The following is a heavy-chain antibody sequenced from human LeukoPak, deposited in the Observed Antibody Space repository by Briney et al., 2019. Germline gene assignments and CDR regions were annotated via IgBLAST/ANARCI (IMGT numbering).Heavy chain of an antibody. CDR2: FSAYNGNT. CDR1: GYTFTNYG. Sequence: ASVKVSCEASGYTFTNYGITWVRQAPGQGLEWMGWFSAYNGNTNYAQKLQDRVTMTTDTSTNTAYMELRSLRSDDTAVYFCARGVAGTEGLFEYWGQGTLVTVSS. D-gene: IGHD6-19*01. CDR3: ARGVAGTEGLFEY. V-gene: IGHV1-18*01. J-gene: IGHJ4*02.